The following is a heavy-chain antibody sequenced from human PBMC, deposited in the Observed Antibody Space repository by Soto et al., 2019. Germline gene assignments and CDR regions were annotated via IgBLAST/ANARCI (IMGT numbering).Heavy chain of an antibody. V-gene: IGHV4-59*01. CDR2: IYYSGST. D-gene: IGHD6-13*01. J-gene: IGHJ5*02. CDR1: GGSISSYY. CDR3: ARDRTAAALGWFDP. Sequence: SETLSLTCTVSGGSISSYYWSWIRQPPGKGLEWIGYIYYSGSTNYNPSLKSRVTISVDTSKNQFPLKLSSVTAADTAVYYCARDRTAAALGWFDPWGQGTLVTVS.